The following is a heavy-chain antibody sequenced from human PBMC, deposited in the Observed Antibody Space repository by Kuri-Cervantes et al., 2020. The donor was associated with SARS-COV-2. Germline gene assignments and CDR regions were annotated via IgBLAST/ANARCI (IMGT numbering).Heavy chain of an antibody. Sequence: GESLKISCAASGFTFSSYAMSWVRQAPGKGLEWVSAISGSGGSTYYADSVKGRFTISRDNSKNTLYLQMNSLRTEDTAVYYCTRHREVGGSWANDYWGQGTLVTVSS. V-gene: IGHV3-23*01. CDR3: TRHREVGGSWANDY. J-gene: IGHJ4*02. CDR2: ISGSGGST. CDR1: GFTFSSYA. D-gene: IGHD2-15*01.